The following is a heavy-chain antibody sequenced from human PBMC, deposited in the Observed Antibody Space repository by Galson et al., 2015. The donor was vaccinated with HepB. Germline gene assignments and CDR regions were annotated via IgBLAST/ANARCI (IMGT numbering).Heavy chain of an antibody. Sequence: SLRLSCAASGFTFSNYNMNWVRQAPGKGLEWVSYITSSSTIIYYADSVKGRFTISRDNGENSLYLQMNSLRDEDTAVYYCAREAVTTYGLDVWGQGTTVTVSS. CDR2: ITSSSTII. CDR3: AREAVTTYGLDV. V-gene: IGHV3-48*02. CDR1: GFTFSNYN. J-gene: IGHJ6*02. D-gene: IGHD1-14*01.